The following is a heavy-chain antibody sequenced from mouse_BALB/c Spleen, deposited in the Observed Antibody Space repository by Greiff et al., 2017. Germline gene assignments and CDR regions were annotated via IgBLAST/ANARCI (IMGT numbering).Heavy chain of an antibody. D-gene: IGHD2-1*01. V-gene: IGHV5-17*02. CDR2: ISSGSSTI. CDR3: ARSGGNYDAMDY. J-gene: IGHJ4*01. CDR1: GFTFSSFG. Sequence: EVMLVESGGGLVQPGGSRKLSCAASGFTFSSFGMHWVRQAPEKGLEWVAYISSGSSTIYYADTVKGRFTISRDNPKNTLFLQMTSLRSEDTAMYYCARSGGNYDAMDYWGQGTSVTVSS.